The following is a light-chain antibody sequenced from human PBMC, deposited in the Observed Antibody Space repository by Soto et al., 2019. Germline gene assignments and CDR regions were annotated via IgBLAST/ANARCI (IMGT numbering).Light chain of an antibody. Sequence: LTQPASVSGSPGQSITVSCTGASNDIGGYNYVSWYQQHPGSAPKLIIFEVTNRPSGVSDRFSGSKSGNTASLTISGLQAEDEADYYCSSYTSSSTLYVFGTGTKVTVL. CDR2: EVT. J-gene: IGLJ1*01. V-gene: IGLV2-14*01. CDR3: SSYTSSSTLYV. CDR1: SNDIGGYNY.